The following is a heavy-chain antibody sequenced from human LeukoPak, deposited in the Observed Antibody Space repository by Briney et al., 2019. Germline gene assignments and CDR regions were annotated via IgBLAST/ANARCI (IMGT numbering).Heavy chain of an antibody. D-gene: IGHD3-10*01. CDR3: ARSVRVVEAFDI. CDR1: GGSISSSSYY. CDR2: IYTSGSN. J-gene: IGHJ3*02. V-gene: IGHV4-61*05. Sequence: PSETLSLTCTVSGGSISSSSYYWGWIRQPPGKGLEWSGRIYTSGSNNYNPSVKSRVTMSVDTSKNQFSLKLSSVTAADTDVYYCARSVRVVEAFDIWGQGTMVTVSS.